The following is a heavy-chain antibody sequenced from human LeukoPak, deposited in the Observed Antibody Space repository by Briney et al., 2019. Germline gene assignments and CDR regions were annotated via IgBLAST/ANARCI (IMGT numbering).Heavy chain of an antibody. J-gene: IGHJ3*02. CDR2: IYTSGST. Sequence: SETLSLTCAVYGGSFSGYYWSWIRQPPGKGLEWIGYIYTSGSTNYNPSLKSRVTISVDTSKNQFSLYLSSVTAADTAVYYCARHNRWLPPDIWGQGTMVTVSS. V-gene: IGHV4-4*09. D-gene: IGHD5-24*01. CDR1: GGSFSGYY. CDR3: ARHNRWLPPDI.